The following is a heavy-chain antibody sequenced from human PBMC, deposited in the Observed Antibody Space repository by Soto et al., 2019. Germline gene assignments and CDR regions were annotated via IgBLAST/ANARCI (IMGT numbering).Heavy chain of an antibody. J-gene: IGHJ4*01. CDR2: ISSSSGVR. CDR1: GFTFSHYI. Sequence: EVQLVESGGGLVQPGGSLRLSCAASGFTFSHYIMNWVRQAPGKGLEWVSYISSSSGVRYYADSVKGRFTISRDNAKHSLYLQMNSLTDEDTAVYYCARETYFDYWGHVTLVTVSS. V-gene: IGHV3-48*02. CDR3: ARETYFDY.